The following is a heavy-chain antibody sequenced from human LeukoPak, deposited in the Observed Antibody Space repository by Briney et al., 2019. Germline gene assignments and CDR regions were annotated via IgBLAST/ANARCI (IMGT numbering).Heavy chain of an antibody. CDR3: AKDQGSSGYRPAFDY. J-gene: IGHJ4*02. V-gene: IGHV3-23*01. Sequence: GGSLRLSCAASGFTFSNYGMSWVRQAPGKGLEWVSAISYSGDTTYYADSVKGRLTISRDNSKNTLYLQMNSLRAEDTAVYYCAKDQGSSGYRPAFDYWGQGTLVTVSS. CDR2: ISYSGDTT. CDR1: GFTFSNYG. D-gene: IGHD3-22*01.